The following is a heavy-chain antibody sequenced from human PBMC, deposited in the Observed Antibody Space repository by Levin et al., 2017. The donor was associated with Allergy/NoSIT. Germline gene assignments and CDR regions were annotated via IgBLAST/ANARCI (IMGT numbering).Heavy chain of an antibody. Sequence: GESLKISCKVSGYTLTELSMHWVRQAPGKGLEWMGGFDPEDGETIYAQKFQGRVTMTEDTSTDTAYMELSSLRSEDTAVYYCATAYSSSWYWFDPWGQGTLVTVSS. CDR1: GYTLTELS. J-gene: IGHJ5*02. CDR2: FDPEDGET. D-gene: IGHD6-13*01. V-gene: IGHV1-24*01. CDR3: ATAYSSSWYWFDP.